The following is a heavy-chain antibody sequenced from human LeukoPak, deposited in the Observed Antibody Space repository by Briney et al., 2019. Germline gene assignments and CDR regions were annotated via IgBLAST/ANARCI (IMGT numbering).Heavy chain of an antibody. Sequence: GGSLRLSCAAAAFTFSSNAMSWVRQAQGGGREWVSAISGSGGRTYYADSVKGRFTITRDNSKNTLYLQMNSLRAEDTAVYYCAGPHIRIFYFWGQGTLVTVSS. V-gene: IGHV3-23*01. CDR2: ISGSGGRT. CDR1: AFTFSSNA. D-gene: IGHD3-3*02. CDR3: AGPHIRIFYF. J-gene: IGHJ4*02.